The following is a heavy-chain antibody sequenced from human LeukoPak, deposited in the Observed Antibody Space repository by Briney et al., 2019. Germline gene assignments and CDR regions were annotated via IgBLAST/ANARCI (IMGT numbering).Heavy chain of an antibody. J-gene: IGHJ4*02. CDR3: AKDLRPWGYYFDY. V-gene: IGHV3-23*01. CDR2: ISGSGGST. CDR1: GFTFSSYA. Sequence: GGSLRLSCAASGFTFSSYAMSWVRQAPGKGLEWVSTISGSGGSTYYADSVKGRITISRDNSKNTLYVQTNRLRAEDTAVYYCAKDLRPWGYYFDYWGQGTLVTVSS. D-gene: IGHD7-27*01.